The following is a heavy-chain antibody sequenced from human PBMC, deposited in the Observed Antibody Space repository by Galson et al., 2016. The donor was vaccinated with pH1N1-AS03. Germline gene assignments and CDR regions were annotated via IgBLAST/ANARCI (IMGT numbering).Heavy chain of an antibody. J-gene: IGHJ6*02. Sequence: LTCSVSGDSLDTFSWTWIRQPPGKGLEWIGFTFYGGSTHYNPSLKSRITISVDTSKNLFSLQLKSVTAADTAVYYCASRSSVLYSYGSDVWAKGPRSSSP. CDR1: GDSLDTFS. CDR3: ASRSSVLYSYGSDV. V-gene: IGHV4-59*01. CDR2: TFYGGST. D-gene: IGHD3-10*01.